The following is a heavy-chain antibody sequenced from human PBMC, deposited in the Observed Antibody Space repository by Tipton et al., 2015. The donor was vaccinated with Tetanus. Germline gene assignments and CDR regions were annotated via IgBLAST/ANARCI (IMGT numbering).Heavy chain of an antibody. V-gene: IGHV4-59*01. Sequence: TLSLTCSVSGASIRSYYWNWIRQVPGKGLEWIGYTHHSGNTKYNPSLSGRVTTSVDTSKNQISLKLSSVTAADTAVYYCARRSYCSSSRCFDAFDLWGQGTMVTVPS. D-gene: IGHD2-2*01. CDR2: THHSGNT. J-gene: IGHJ3*01. CDR3: ARRSYCSSSRCFDAFDL. CDR1: GASIRSYY.